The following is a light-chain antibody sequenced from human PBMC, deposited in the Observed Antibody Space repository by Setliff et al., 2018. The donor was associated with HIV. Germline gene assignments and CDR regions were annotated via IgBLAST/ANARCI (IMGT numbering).Light chain of an antibody. V-gene: IGLV2-14*02. Sequence: QSVLAQPASVSGSPGQSISISCTGTSSDIGTYKLVSWYQQHPGKAPRLMIYDVSNRPSGVSIRFSGSKSGNTASLTISGLQAEDEADYYCSSYTSSSTYVFGSGTKVTVL. CDR3: SSYTSSSTYV. CDR1: SSDIGTYKL. J-gene: IGLJ1*01. CDR2: DVS.